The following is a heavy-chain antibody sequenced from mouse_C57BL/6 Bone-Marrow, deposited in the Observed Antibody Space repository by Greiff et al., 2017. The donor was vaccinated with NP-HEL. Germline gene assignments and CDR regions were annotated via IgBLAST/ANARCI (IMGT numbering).Heavy chain of an antibody. CDR1: GYTFTTYP. Sequence: VQLQESGAKLVKPGASVKMSCKASGYTFTTYPIEWMKQNHGKSLEWIGNFHPYNDDTKYNEKFKGKATLTVEKSSSTVYLELSRLTSDDSAVYYCARRGNYGWYFDVWGTGTTVTVSS. V-gene: IGHV1-47*01. CDR2: FHPYNDDT. CDR3: ARRGNYGWYFDV. J-gene: IGHJ1*03. D-gene: IGHD2-1*01.